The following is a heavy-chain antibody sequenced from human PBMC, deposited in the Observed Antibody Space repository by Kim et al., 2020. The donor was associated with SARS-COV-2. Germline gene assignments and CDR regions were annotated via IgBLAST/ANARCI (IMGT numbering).Heavy chain of an antibody. J-gene: IGHJ4*02. Sequence: SETLSLTCTVSGGSISSSSYYWGWIRQPPGMELVWVVIIYYSGSTYYNPSLKSRVTISVDTSKNQFSLKLTSVTAAATAVYYCAMGDTSGYSDYWGQGTLVTVSS. V-gene: IGHV4-39*01. CDR3: AMGDTSGYSDY. D-gene: IGHD3-22*01. CDR2: IYYSGST. CDR1: GGSISSSSYY.